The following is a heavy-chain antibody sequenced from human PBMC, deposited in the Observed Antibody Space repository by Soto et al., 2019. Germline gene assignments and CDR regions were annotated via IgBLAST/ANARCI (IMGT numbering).Heavy chain of an antibody. J-gene: IGHJ6*02. CDR3: VRGCCSSSGSLVRYGLAV. V-gene: IGHV3-74*03. CDR1: GFSFSDYW. CDR2: INGDGSST. D-gene: IGHD6-6*01. Sequence: EVQLVESGGGLVQPGGSLRLSCEASGFSFSDYWMHWVRQAPGKGLVWVSRINGDGSSTTYAESVRGRFTIARDNGKYTVSLQMDSLWADDTVVYYCVRGCCSSSGSLVRYGLAVWGQGTTGPVSS.